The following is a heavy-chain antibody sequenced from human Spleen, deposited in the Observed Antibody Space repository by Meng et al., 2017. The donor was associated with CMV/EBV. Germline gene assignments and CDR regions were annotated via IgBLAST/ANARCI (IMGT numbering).Heavy chain of an antibody. D-gene: IGHD4-17*01. CDR2: IDYSGTT. V-gene: IGHV4-30-4*01. Sequence: LRLSCTVSGGSISNVDYYWTWVRQPPGKGLEWIGYIDYSGTTYSNPSLKSRVSISVDTSKKQFSLKLSSVTAADTAVYYCATPSTVTTLPVNYWGQGILVTVSS. J-gene: IGHJ4*02. CDR3: ATPSTVTTLPVNY. CDR1: GGSISNVDYY.